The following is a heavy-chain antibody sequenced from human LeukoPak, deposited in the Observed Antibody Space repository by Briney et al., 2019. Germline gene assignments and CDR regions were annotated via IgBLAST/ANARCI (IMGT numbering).Heavy chain of an antibody. CDR2: IIGSGGST. D-gene: IGHD7-27*01. J-gene: IGHJ4*02. V-gene: IGHV3-23*01. Sequence: GGSLRLSCAAYGFTFSSYAMSWVRQAPGKGLEWVSAIIGSGGSTYYADSVKGRFTISRDNSKNTLYLQMNSLRAEDTAVYYCAKDQPGEIFGFLPKAFDYWGQGTLVTVSS. CDR3: AKDQPGEIFGFLPKAFDY. CDR1: GFTFSSYA.